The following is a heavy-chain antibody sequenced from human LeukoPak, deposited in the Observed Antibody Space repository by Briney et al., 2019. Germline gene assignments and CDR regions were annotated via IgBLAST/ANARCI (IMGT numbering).Heavy chain of an antibody. Sequence: GASVKVSCKSSGYTFTGYYMHWVRQAPGQGLEWMGWINPNSGGTNYAHKFQGRVTMTRDTSISTAFMELARLKSGGTAVYYCARVESPLPGTTDYFDYWGQGTLVTVSS. J-gene: IGHJ4*02. CDR2: INPNSGGT. CDR3: ARVESPLPGTTDYFDY. V-gene: IGHV1-2*02. D-gene: IGHD1-7*01. CDR1: GYTFTGYY.